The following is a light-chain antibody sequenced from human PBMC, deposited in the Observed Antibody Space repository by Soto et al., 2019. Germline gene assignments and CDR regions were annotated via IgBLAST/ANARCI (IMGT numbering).Light chain of an antibody. J-gene: IGLJ1*01. CDR1: SSDVGGYNY. CDR2: EVS. Sequence: QSALTKPASVSGSPGQSITISCTGTSSDVGGYNYVSWYQQHPGKPPKLLIYEVSNRPSGVSKRYSSSKSGNTAALTISRVQAEDEADYYCSSYSSSSTQVFGTGTKLTVL. V-gene: IGLV2-14*01. CDR3: SSYSSSSTQV.